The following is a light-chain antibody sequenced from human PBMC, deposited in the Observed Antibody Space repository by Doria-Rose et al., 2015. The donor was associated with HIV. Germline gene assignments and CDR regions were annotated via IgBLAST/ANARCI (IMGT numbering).Light chain of an antibody. CDR2: WAS. CDR1: QSLLYTSKNY. V-gene: IGKV4-1*01. J-gene: IGKJ3*01. Sequence: DIRMTQSPESLGMSLGERAALNCKSNQSLLYTSKNYLAWYQQKPGQPPKLLIYWASTRQSGVPARFSGSGSGTDFTLTISSLEAEDVAVNYCQQYYDTPSFGPGTTVDIK. CDR3: QQYYDTPS.